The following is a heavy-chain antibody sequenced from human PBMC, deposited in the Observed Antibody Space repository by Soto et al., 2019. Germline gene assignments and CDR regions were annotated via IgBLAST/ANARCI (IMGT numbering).Heavy chain of an antibody. Sequence: QVELQESGPGLVKPSQTLSLTCTVSGGSISSGDYYWSWICQPPGKGLEWIGYIYYSGSTYDNPSLKSRVSISVDTSKNQFSLKLSSVTAADAAVYYCARVPVGYCSGGSCYARTNWFDPWGQGTLVTVSS. CDR1: GGSISSGDYY. V-gene: IGHV4-30-4*01. CDR2: IYYSGST. CDR3: ARVPVGYCSGGSCYARTNWFDP. J-gene: IGHJ5*02. D-gene: IGHD2-15*01.